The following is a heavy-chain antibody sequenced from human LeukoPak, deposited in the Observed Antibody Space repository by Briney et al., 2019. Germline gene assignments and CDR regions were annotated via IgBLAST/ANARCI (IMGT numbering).Heavy chain of an antibody. D-gene: IGHD2-15*01. V-gene: IGHV4-59*01. CDR1: GGSLNNYF. CDR2: ISYSGST. J-gene: IGHJ4*02. CDR3: ARVRWPDFDY. Sequence: SETLSLTCTVSGGSLNNYFWSWIRQPPGKGLEWIGYISYSGSTNYNPSLKSRLTISVDTSKNQFSLKLSSVTAADTAVYYCARVRWPDFDYWGKGTLVTVSS.